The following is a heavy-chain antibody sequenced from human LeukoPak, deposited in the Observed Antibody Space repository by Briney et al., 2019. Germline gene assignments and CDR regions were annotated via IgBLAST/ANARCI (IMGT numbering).Heavy chain of an antibody. J-gene: IGHJ4*02. Sequence: GGSLRLSCAASGFTFSSYGMHWVRQPPGKGLEWVAFIRYDGSNKYYADSVKGRFTISRDNSRDTLHLQMNSLRAEDTAVYYCAKDSYDYGDYDGGDYWGQGTLVTVSS. CDR1: GFTFSSYG. CDR2: IRYDGSNK. V-gene: IGHV3-30*02. CDR3: AKDSYDYGDYDGGDY. D-gene: IGHD4-17*01.